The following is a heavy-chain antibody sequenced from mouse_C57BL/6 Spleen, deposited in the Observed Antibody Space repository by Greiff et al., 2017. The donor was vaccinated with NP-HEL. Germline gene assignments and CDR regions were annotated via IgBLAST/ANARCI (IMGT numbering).Heavy chain of an antibody. V-gene: IGHV1-54*01. J-gene: IGHJ1*03. D-gene: IGHD1-1*01. CDR3: ARGYGSSDRYFDV. CDR1: GYAFTNYL. Sequence: QVQLQQSGAELVRPGPSVKVSCKASGYAFTNYLIEWVKQRPGQGLEWIGVINPGSGGTNYNEKFKGKATLTADKSSSTAYMQLSSLTSEDSAVYFCARGYGSSDRYFDVWGTGTTVTVSS. CDR2: INPGSGGT.